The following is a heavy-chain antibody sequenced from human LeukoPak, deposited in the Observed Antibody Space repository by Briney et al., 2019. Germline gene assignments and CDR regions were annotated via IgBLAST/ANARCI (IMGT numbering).Heavy chain of an antibody. Sequence: ASVNVSSKASVYTFTSYGISCVRQAPGQGLEWMGWISAYNGNTNYAQNFQGRVPMTRDTSISTAYMALSRLRSDDTAVYYCARLVGPTGAFDIWGQGKIVTVSS. CDR3: ARLVGPTGAFDI. CDR1: VYTFTSYG. D-gene: IGHD1-26*01. V-gene: IGHV1-18*01. CDR2: ISAYNGNT. J-gene: IGHJ3*02.